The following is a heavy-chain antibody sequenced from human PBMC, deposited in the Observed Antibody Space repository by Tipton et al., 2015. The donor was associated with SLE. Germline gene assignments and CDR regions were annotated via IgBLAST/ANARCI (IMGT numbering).Heavy chain of an antibody. CDR1: GFTFSSYS. Sequence: GSLRLSCAASGFTFSSYSMNWVRQAPGKGLEWVSYISSSSSTIYYADSVKGRFTISRDNAKNSLYLQMNSLRAEDTAVYYCARDPYSSSWTYYFDYWGQGTLVTVSS. D-gene: IGHD6-13*01. J-gene: IGHJ4*02. CDR3: ARDPYSSSWTYYFDY. CDR2: ISSSSSTI. V-gene: IGHV3-48*01.